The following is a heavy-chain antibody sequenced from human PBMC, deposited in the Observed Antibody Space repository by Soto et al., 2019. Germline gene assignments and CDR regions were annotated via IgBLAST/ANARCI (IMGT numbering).Heavy chain of an antibody. J-gene: IGHJ6*02. Sequence: QEQLVQSGAEVKKPGASVKVSCKASGYTFTGYYMHWVRQAPGQGLEWMGWINPNSGGTNYAQKFQGWVTMTRDTSISTAYMELSRLSSDDTAVYYCARDPSCSGGSCHGMDVWGQGTTVTVSS. CDR3: ARDPSCSGGSCHGMDV. D-gene: IGHD2-15*01. CDR1: GYTFTGYY. CDR2: INPNSGGT. V-gene: IGHV1-2*04.